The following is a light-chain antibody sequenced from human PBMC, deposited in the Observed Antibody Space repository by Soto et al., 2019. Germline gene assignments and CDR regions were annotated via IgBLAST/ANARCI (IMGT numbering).Light chain of an antibody. J-gene: IGKJ4*01. Sequence: DIQMTQSPSSPSASVGARVTIIYRASQGINNNLAGYQQKPGKVPKVLIYAASTLQSGVPSRFSGSGSGTDFTLTISSLQPKDVASYSCQKYNSAPLSFGGRTKVEIK. CDR1: QGINNN. V-gene: IGKV1-27*01. CDR2: AAS. CDR3: QKYNSAPLS.